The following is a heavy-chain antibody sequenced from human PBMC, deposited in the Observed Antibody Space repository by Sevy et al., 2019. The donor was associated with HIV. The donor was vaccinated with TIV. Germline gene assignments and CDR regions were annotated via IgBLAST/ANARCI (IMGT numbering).Heavy chain of an antibody. CDR1: GLTFSNYA. V-gene: IGHV3-23*01. CDR3: AKDTFSVMERRTLFDY. CDR2: ISGSGGRT. D-gene: IGHD1-1*01. J-gene: IGHJ4*02. Sequence: GGSLRLSCAASGLTFSNYAMTWVRQAPGRGLEWVSGISGSGGRTYYAGSVKGRFTISRDNSKNTLYLQMNSLRAEDTAVYYYAKDTFSVMERRTLFDYWGQGTLVTVSS.